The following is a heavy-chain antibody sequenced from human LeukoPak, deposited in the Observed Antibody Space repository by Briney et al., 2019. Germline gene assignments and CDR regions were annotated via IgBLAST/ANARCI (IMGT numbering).Heavy chain of an antibody. Sequence: GGSLRLSCAASGFTFSSYSMNWVRQAPGKGLEWVSSISSSSSYIYYADSVKGRFTISRDNAKNSLYLQMNSLRAEDTAVYYCAREVDYDILTGYKPLDYWGQGTLVTVSS. J-gene: IGHJ4*02. D-gene: IGHD3-9*01. CDR3: AREVDYDILTGYKPLDY. V-gene: IGHV3-21*01. CDR1: GFTFSSYS. CDR2: ISSSSSYI.